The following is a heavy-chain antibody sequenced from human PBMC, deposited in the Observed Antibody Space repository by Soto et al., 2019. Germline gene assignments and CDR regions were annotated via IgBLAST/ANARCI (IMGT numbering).Heavy chain of an antibody. CDR3: ARGGPYCIGDCSYLLDY. CDR2: TYYRSKWYN. V-gene: IGHV6-1*01. CDR1: GDSVSSKSAA. J-gene: IGHJ4*02. D-gene: IGHD2-21*02. Sequence: SQTLSLTCAISGDSVSSKSAAWNWIRQSPSRGLEWLGRTYYRSKWYNDYAISVKSRITINPDTSKNQFSLQLNSVTPEDTAVYYCARGGPYCIGDCSYLLDYSGQGSLVIVSS.